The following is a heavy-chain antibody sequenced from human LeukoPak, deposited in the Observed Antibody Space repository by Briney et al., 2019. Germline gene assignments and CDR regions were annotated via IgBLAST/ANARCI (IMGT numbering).Heavy chain of an antibody. CDR1: GFTFSNSG. V-gene: IGHV3-30*02. Sequence: GGSLRLSCAASGFTFSNSGMHWVRQAPGKGPEWVAFIRYDGSNKYYADSVKGRFTISRDNSKNTLYLQMNSLRAEDTAVYYCAKGQYSSSSSFDYWGQGTLVTVSS. D-gene: IGHD6-6*01. J-gene: IGHJ4*02. CDR3: AKGQYSSSSSFDY. CDR2: IRYDGSNK.